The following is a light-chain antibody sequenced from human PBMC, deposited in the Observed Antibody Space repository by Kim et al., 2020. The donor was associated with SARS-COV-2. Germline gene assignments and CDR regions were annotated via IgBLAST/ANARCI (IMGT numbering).Light chain of an antibody. CDR1: QDIGND. CDR3: LQHRTYPIT. V-gene: IGKV1-17*01. Sequence: DIQMTQSPSSLSASVGDRVTITCRASQDIGNDLGWYQQNPGRAPKRLIYGASNLQSGVPSRFSGSWSETEFTLTINSLQPEDFATYFCLQHRTYPITFGQGTRLEIK. CDR2: GAS. J-gene: IGKJ5*01.